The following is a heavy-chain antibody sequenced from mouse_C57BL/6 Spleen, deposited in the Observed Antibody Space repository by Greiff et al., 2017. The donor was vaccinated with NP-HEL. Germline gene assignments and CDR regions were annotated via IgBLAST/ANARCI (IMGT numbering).Heavy chain of an antibody. CDR2: IYPRDGST. V-gene: IGHV1-85*01. Sequence: VQLQQSGPELVKPGASVKLSCKASGYTFTSYEINWVKQRPGQGLEWIGWIYPRDGSTKYNEKFKGKATLTVDTSSSTAYMELHSLTSEDSAVYFCARGRYDYDSWFAYWGQGTLVTVSA. D-gene: IGHD2-4*01. CDR1: GYTFTSYE. CDR3: ARGRYDYDSWFAY. J-gene: IGHJ3*01.